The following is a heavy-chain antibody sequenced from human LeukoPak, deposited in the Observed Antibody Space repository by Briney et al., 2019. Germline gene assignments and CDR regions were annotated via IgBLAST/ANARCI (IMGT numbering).Heavy chain of an antibody. V-gene: IGHV3-23*01. D-gene: IGHD4-17*01. CDR3: AKASYGTSWNFDL. Sequence: GQSLTLSCAASGFSFTTYSMSWVRHPPGKGMEWDAAISGSGESTYYADSVKGRFTISRDNSKNTLYLQMNSLTAEDTAVYYCAKASYGTSWNFDLWGRGTLVTVSS. J-gene: IGHJ2*01. CDR1: GFSFTTYS. CDR2: ISGSGEST.